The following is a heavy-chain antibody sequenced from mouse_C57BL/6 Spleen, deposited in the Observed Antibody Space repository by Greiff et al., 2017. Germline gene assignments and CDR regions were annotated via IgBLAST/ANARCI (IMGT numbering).Heavy chain of an antibody. CDR1: GYAFSSSW. D-gene: IGHD2-2*01. CDR2: IYPGDGDS. Sequence: VQLQQSGPELVKPGASVKISCKASGYAFSSSWMNWVKQRPGKGLEWIGRIYPGDGDSNYNGKFKGKATLTADKSSSTAYMQLSSLTSEDSAVCFCARSRSTMVTSHYFAYWGQSTTRTVSS. CDR3: ARSRSTMVTSHYFAY. V-gene: IGHV1-82*01. J-gene: IGHJ2*01.